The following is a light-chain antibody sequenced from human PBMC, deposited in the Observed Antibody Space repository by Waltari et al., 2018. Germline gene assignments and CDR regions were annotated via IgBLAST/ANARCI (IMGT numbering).Light chain of an antibody. V-gene: IGLV2-8*01. CDR1: PSDVGGFGY. J-gene: IGLJ3*02. CDR2: EVS. CDR3: GSYAGSNNFKV. Sequence: SALTQPPSAPGSPGPSVPISCTGTPSDVGGFGYLPRYQHDPGNAPRLMIYEVSKRPSGVPDRFSGSKSGSTASLTVSGLQAEDEADYYCGSYAGSNNFKVFGGGTKLTVL.